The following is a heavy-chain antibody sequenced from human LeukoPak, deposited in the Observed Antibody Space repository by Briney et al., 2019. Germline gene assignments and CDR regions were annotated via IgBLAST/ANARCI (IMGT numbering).Heavy chain of an antibody. J-gene: IGHJ4*02. CDR2: ITSSGSYI. Sequence: GGSLRLSCAASGFTFSSHGMYWVRQAPGKGLEWVSSITSSGSYIYYADSVKGRFTVSRDNAKNSLYLQMNSLRAEDTALYYCARRYAVYGDYTRDHSIDYWGQGTLVTVSS. V-gene: IGHV3-21*01. CDR3: ARRYAVYGDYTRDHSIDY. D-gene: IGHD4-17*01. CDR1: GFTFSSHG.